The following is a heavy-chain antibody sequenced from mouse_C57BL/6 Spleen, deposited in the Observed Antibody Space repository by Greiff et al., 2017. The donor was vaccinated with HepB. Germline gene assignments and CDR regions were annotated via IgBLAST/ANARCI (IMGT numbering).Heavy chain of an antibody. V-gene: IGHV6-3*01. D-gene: IGHD1-1*01. Sequence: EVNVVESGGGLVQPGGSMKLSCVASGFTFSNYWMNWVRQSPEKGLEWVAQIRLKSDNYATHYAESVKGRFTISRDDSKSSVYLQMNNLRAEDTGIYYCTGGATVVLDYWGQGTTLTVSS. CDR3: TGGATVVLDY. CDR1: GFTFSNYW. J-gene: IGHJ2*01. CDR2: IRLKSDNYAT.